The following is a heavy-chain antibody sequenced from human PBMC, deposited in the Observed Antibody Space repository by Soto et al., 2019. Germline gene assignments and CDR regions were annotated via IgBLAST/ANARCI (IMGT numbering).Heavy chain of an antibody. CDR3: ASLIDSFDI. Sequence: QVHLVESGGGVVQPGRSLRLSCAASGFTFRTYVMHWVRQAPGKGLEWVAARWYDASNIYYADSVKGRFTISRDNSTNTLYLQANSLRAEDTAVYYCASLIDSFDIWGQGTMVTVSS. V-gene: IGHV3-33*01. J-gene: IGHJ3*02. CDR2: RWYDASNI. CDR1: GFTFRTYV.